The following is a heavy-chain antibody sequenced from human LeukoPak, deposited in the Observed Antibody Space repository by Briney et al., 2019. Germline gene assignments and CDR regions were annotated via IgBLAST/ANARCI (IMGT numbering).Heavy chain of an antibody. CDR1: GFTFSSYW. Sequence: GGSLRLSCAASGFTFSSYWMSWVRQAPGKGLEWVANIKQDGSEKYYVDSVKGRFTISKDNAKNTVYLQMNSLRAEDTAVYYCVSFYETYWGRGTLVTVSS. D-gene: IGHD2/OR15-2a*01. V-gene: IGHV3-7*01. J-gene: IGHJ4*02. CDR3: VSFYETY. CDR2: IKQDGSEK.